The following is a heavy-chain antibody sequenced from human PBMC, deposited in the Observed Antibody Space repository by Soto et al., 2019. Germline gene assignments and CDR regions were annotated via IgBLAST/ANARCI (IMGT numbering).Heavy chain of an antibody. CDR1: GYTFTSYG. D-gene: IGHD3-10*01. V-gene: IGHV1-18*01. J-gene: IGHJ6*02. Sequence: QVQLVQSGAEVKKPGASVKVSCKASGYTFTSYGISWVRQAPGQGLEWMGWISAYNGNTNYAQKLQGRVTMTTDTSTSTAYMELRSLRSDDTAVYYCARVDGPPTEHVLLWFWADRKYYYYGMDVWGQGTTVTVSS. CDR2: ISAYNGNT. CDR3: ARVDGPPTEHVLLWFWADRKYYYYGMDV.